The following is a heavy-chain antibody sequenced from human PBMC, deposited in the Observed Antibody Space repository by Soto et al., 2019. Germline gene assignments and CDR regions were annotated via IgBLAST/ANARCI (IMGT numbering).Heavy chain of an antibody. CDR2: IYYSGST. CDR1: GGSISSYY. Sequence: QVQLQESGPGLVKPSETLSLTCTVSGGSISSYYWSWIRQPPGKGLEWIGYIYYSGSTNYNPSLKSRVTRSVDTSKIQFSLKLSSVTAADTAVYYCARLATAKDAFDIWGQGTMVTVSS. CDR3: ARLATAKDAFDI. J-gene: IGHJ3*02. V-gene: IGHV4-59*01. D-gene: IGHD2-21*02.